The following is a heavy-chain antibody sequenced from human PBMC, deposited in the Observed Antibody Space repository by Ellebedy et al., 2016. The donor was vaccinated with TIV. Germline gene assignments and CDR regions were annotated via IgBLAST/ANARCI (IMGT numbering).Heavy chain of an antibody. Sequence: AASVKVSCKASGYSCTGYYMHWVRQPPGQGLEWMGWINPNSGGKNYAQKFQGWVTMTRDTSISTAYMELSRLRSDDTAVYYCARARTTVTLDAFDIWGQGTMVTVSS. V-gene: IGHV1-2*04. J-gene: IGHJ3*02. CDR1: GYSCTGYY. CDR3: ARARTTVTLDAFDI. CDR2: INPNSGGK. D-gene: IGHD4-17*01.